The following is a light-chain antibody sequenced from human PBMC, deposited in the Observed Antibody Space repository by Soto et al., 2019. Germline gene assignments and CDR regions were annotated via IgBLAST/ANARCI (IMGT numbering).Light chain of an antibody. CDR3: SSYTSTSTRV. Sequence: QSVLTQPAFVSGSPGQSITISCTGTSSDVGGYNYVSWYQHPPGKAPKLMISEVSNRPSGVSNRFSGSKSGNTASLTISGLQAEDEDDYYCSSYTSTSTRVFGTGTRSPS. CDR2: EVS. V-gene: IGLV2-14*01. CDR1: SSDVGGYNY. J-gene: IGLJ1*01.